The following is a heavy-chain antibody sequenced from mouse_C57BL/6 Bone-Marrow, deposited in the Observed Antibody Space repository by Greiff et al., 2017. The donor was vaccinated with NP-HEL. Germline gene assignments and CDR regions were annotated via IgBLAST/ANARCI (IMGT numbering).Heavy chain of an antibody. V-gene: IGHV1-47*01. D-gene: IGHD4-1*01. Sequence: VKLMESGAELVKPGASVKMSCKASGYTFTTYPIEWMKQNHGKSLEWIGNFHPYNDDTKYNEKFKGKATLTVEKSSSTVYLELSRLTSDDSAVYYCARPYWDLYYAMDYWGQGTSVTVSS. CDR3: ARPYWDLYYAMDY. J-gene: IGHJ4*01. CDR2: FHPYNDDT. CDR1: GYTFTTYP.